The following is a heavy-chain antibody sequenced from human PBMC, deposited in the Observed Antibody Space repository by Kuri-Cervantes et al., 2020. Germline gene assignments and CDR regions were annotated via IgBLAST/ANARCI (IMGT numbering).Heavy chain of an antibody. D-gene: IGHD5-18*01. J-gene: IGHJ3*02. CDR3: ARKDTGAVKGAFDI. V-gene: IGHV3-7*03. CDR1: GFTFSSYW. CDR2: IKQDGSEK. Sequence: ETLSLSCSASGFTFSSYWMSWVRQAPGKGLEWVANIKQDGSEKYYVDSVKGRFTISRDNSKNTLYLQMNSLRGEDTALYYCARKDTGAVKGAFDIWGQGTMVTVSS.